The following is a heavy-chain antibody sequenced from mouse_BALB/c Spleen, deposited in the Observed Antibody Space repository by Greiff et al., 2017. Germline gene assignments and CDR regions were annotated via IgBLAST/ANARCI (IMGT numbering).Heavy chain of an antibody. CDR1: GYTFTDYE. CDR3: TRDYYGSSYYWYFDV. CDR2: IDPETGGT. Sequence: VQLVESGAELVRPGASVTLSCKASGYTFTDYEMHWVKQTPVHGLEWIGAIDPETGGTAYNQKFKGKATLTADKSSSTAYMELRSLTSEDSAVYYCTRDYYGSSYYWYFDVWGAGTTATVSS. J-gene: IGHJ1*01. V-gene: IGHV1-15*01. D-gene: IGHD1-1*01.